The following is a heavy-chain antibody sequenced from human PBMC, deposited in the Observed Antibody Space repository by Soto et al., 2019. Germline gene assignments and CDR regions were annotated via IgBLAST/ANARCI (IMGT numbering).Heavy chain of an antibody. D-gene: IGHD3-22*01. CDR2: ISTYNGNT. CDR3: ARGPTDYYDNSGNYFLDY. Sequence: QVQLVQSGAEVKKPGASVKVSCKASGYTFTTYGMSWVRQAPGQGLDWMGWISTYNGNTKYAERLQGRGTMTTDTPTSTAYLELRSLTSDDTAVYYCARGPTDYYDNSGNYFLDYWGQGTLVTVSS. V-gene: IGHV1-18*01. CDR1: GYTFTTYG. J-gene: IGHJ4*02.